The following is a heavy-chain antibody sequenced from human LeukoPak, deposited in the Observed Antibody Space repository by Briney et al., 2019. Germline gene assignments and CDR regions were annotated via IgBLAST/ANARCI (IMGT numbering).Heavy chain of an antibody. J-gene: IGHJ4*02. CDR2: IYLDGSKI. CDR1: GLTLSSYA. Sequence: GGSLRLSCTASGLTLSSYAIHWVRQAPGKGLEWVSVIYLDGSKIYYADSVKGRFTLSRDNSKNTLYLQMNSLIAEDTAVYYCVRDDSGSVIRGVLHYWGQGALVTVSS. V-gene: IGHV3-33*01. D-gene: IGHD3-10*01. CDR3: VRDDSGSVIRGVLHY.